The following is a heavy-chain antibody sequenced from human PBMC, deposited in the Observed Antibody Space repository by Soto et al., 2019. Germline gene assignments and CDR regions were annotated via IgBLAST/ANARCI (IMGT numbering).Heavy chain of an antibody. D-gene: IGHD6-13*01. J-gene: IGHJ4*02. CDR1: GYTFTGYY. V-gene: IGHV1-2*04. CDR2: INPNSGGT. Sequence: ASVKVSCKASGYTFTGYYMHWVRQAPGQGLEWMGWINPNSGGTNYAQKFQGWVTMTRDTSISTAYMELSRLRSDDTAVYYCARRITGYSSSPHYFDYWGQGTLVTVSS. CDR3: ARRITGYSSSPHYFDY.